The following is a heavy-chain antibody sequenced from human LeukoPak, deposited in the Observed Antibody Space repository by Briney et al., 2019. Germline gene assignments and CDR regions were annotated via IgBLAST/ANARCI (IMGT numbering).Heavy chain of an antibody. D-gene: IGHD3/OR15-3a*01. Sequence: SETLSLTCTVSGGSISSSSYYWGWIRQPPGKGLEWIGSIYYSGSTYYNPSLKSRVTISVDTSKNQFSLKLSSVTAADTAIYYCARDLLGGLAPTHAFDIWGQGTMVTVSS. J-gene: IGHJ3*02. CDR3: ARDLLGGLAPTHAFDI. CDR1: GGSISSSSYY. V-gene: IGHV4-39*02. CDR2: IYYSGST.